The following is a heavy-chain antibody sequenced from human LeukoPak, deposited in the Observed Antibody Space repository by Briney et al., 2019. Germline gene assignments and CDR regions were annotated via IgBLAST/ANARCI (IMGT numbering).Heavy chain of an antibody. CDR3: ARAASLTIFQNFFYMDV. V-gene: IGHV3-33*01. CDR1: GFTFSKYV. J-gene: IGHJ6*03. CDR2: ICSDGSNR. D-gene: IGHD3-3*01. Sequence: GGSLRLSCTASGFTFSKYVMQWVRQAPGKGLEGVAIICSDGSNRNHGDSVKGRLTISRDNSKNTVYLQMNSLRAEDAAVYYCARAASLTIFQNFFYMDVWGKGTTVTVSS.